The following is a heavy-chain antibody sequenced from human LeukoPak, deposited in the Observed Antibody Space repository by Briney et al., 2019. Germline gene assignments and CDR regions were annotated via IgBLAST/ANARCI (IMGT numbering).Heavy chain of an antibody. CDR1: GGSISSYY. Sequence: SETLSLTCTVSGGSISSYYWSWIRQPPGKGLEWIGYIYYSGSTNYNPSLKSRVTISVDTSKNQFSLKLSSVTAADTAVYYCARVRRCSSTSCFRSQSQDPVVGWFDPWGQGTLVTVSS. CDR3: ARVRRCSSTSCFRSQSQDPVVGWFDP. CDR2: IYYSGST. D-gene: IGHD2-2*01. V-gene: IGHV4-59*01. J-gene: IGHJ5*02.